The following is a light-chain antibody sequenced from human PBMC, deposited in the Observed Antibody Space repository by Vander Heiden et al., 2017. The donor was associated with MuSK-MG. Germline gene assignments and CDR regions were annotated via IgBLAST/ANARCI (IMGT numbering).Light chain of an antibody. CDR1: QSVLYSSNNKNY. J-gene: IGKJ5*01. CDR2: WAS. CDR3: QQYYSTIT. Sequence: DIVMTQSPDSLAVSLGERATINCKSSQSVLYSSNNKNYLAWYQQKPGQPPKLLIYWASTRESGVPDRFSGSGSGTDFTLTISSLQAEDVAVYYCQQYYSTITFGQGTHWRLN. V-gene: IGKV4-1*01.